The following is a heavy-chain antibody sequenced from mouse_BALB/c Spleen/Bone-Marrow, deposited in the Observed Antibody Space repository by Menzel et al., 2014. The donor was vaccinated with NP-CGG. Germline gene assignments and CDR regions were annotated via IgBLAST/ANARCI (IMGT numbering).Heavy chain of an antibody. CDR2: INPSNGGT. D-gene: IGHD3-3*01. V-gene: IGHV1-53*01. J-gene: IGHJ3*01. Sequence: VQLQESGTELVKPVASVKLSCKASGYTFTSYYMFWVKQRPGQGLEWIGEINPSNGGTVFNEKFKSKVTLTVDKSSSTAYIQLSGLTSEDSAVYYCIRSAGTGFAYWGQGTLVTVS. CDR1: GYTFTSYY. CDR3: IRSAGTGFAY.